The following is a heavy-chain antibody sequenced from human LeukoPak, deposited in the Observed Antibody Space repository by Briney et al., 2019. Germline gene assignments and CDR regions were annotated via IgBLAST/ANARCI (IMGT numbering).Heavy chain of an antibody. Sequence: GGSLRLSCAASGFTFSSYGMNWVRQAPGKGLEWVSGISVSGGTTYYADSVKGRFTISRDNSKNSLSLQVSSLRAEDTAVYYCAKTNGYYSDWGQGTLVTVSS. CDR2: ISVSGGTT. CDR1: GFTFSSYG. V-gene: IGHV3-23*01. CDR3: AKTNGYYSD. D-gene: IGHD3-22*01. J-gene: IGHJ4*02.